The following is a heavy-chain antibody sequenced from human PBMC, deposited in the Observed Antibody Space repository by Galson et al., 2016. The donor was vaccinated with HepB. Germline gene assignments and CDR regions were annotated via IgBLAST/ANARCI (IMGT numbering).Heavy chain of an antibody. J-gene: IGHJ4*02. CDR3: ARYSPGNSFFDF. V-gene: IGHV6-1*01. CDR1: GDSVSSITGV. Sequence: CAISGDSVSSITGVWNWIRQTPSRGLEWLGRTYYRSTWNNHYAESVRGRIAINPDTSKNQFSLQLESVTPEDTCIYFCARYSPGNSFFDFWGQGTLVTVSS. CDR2: TYYRSTWNN. D-gene: IGHD1/OR15-1a*01.